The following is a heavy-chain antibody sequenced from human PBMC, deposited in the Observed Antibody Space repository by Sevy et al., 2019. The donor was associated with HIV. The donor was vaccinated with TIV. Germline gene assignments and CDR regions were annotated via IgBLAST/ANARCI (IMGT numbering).Heavy chain of an antibody. Sequence: GGSLRLSCAASGFTFSRFWMSWVRQAPGKGLEWMANINQDGSERYYVDSVKGRFTISRDNAKNSLYLQMNSLRGEDTAVFFCARGGVLEWPLGPFDYWGQGTLVTVSS. CDR1: GFTFSRFW. V-gene: IGHV3-7*03. CDR2: INQDGSER. J-gene: IGHJ4*02. CDR3: ARGGVLEWPLGPFDY. D-gene: IGHD3-3*01.